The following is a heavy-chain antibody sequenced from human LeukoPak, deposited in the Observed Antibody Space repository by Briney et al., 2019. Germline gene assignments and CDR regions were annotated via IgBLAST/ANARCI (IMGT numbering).Heavy chain of an antibody. Sequence: PSETLSLTCSVSGGSISGHYWTWIRQPPGKGLEWIGQIHYTGKPDYNPSLKSRITISVDTSKNQVSLQVSPVTAADSAIYYCARLGVDYDMDVWGHGTTVTVFS. J-gene: IGHJ6*02. CDR3: ARLGVDYDMDV. CDR1: GGSISGHY. D-gene: IGHD3-16*01. CDR2: IHYTGKP. V-gene: IGHV4-59*11.